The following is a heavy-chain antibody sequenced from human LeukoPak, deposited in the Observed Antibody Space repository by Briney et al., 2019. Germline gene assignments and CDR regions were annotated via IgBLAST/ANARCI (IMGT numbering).Heavy chain of an antibody. V-gene: IGHV1-69*05. CDR1: GGTLSSYA. D-gene: IGHD1-26*01. J-gene: IGHJ6*03. CDR2: IIPIFGTA. Sequence: SSVKVSCKASGGTLSSYAISWVRQAPGQGLEWMGGIIPIFGTANYAQKFQGRVTITTDESTSTAYMELSSLRSEDTAVYYCARGDLTGATAYYYYYMDVWGKGTTVTVSS. CDR3: ARGDLTGATAYYYYYMDV.